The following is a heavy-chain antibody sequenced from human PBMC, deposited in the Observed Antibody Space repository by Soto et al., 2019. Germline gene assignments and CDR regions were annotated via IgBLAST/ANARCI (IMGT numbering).Heavy chain of an antibody. CDR2: IMPIFGGP. CDR3: ASSLRMAGIGNYYYDMDV. CDR1: GGIFSDFS. Sequence: QVQLVQSGAEVKKPGSSLKVSCKASGGIFSDFSFSWVRQAPGQGLEWMGGIMPIFGGPDYAQRFRGRVTITADEVTRTAFMELRGLTSEDTATYYCASSLRMAGIGNYYYDMDVWGQGTTVTVSS. D-gene: IGHD6-19*01. J-gene: IGHJ6*02. V-gene: IGHV1-69*12.